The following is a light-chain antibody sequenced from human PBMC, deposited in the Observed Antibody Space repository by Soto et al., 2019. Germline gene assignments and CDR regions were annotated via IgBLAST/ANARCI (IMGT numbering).Light chain of an antibody. Sequence: QSALTQPPSASGSPGQSVTISCTGTSSDIGIYDFVSWYQQHPGKAPKLLIYEVSKRPSGVPDRFSGSKSGNTASLTVSDIQTEDAADYSCSAYAGTNDLGVFGGGTKLTVL. V-gene: IGLV2-8*01. J-gene: IGLJ3*02. CDR2: EVS. CDR3: SAYAGTNDLGV. CDR1: SSDIGIYDF.